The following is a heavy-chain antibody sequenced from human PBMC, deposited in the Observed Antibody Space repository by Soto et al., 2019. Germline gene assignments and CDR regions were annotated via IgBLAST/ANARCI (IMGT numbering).Heavy chain of an antibody. Sequence: ASVKVSCKASGYTFTSYYMHWVRQAPGQGLEWMGIINPSGGSTSYAQKFQGRVTMTRDTSTSTVYMELSSLRSEDTAVYYCARQKAAGDYYYYGMDVWGQGTTVTVSS. CDR3: ARQKAAGDYYYYGMDV. CDR2: INPSGGST. CDR1: GYTFTSYY. J-gene: IGHJ6*02. D-gene: IGHD6-13*01. V-gene: IGHV1-46*01.